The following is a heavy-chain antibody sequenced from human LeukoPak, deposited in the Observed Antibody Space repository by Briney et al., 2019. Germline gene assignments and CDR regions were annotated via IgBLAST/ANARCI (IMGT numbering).Heavy chain of an antibody. CDR1: GFTFSSHS. CDR2: ISYDGTYT. J-gene: IGHJ5*02. V-gene: IGHV3-30*04. D-gene: IGHD2-2*01. Sequence: GGSLRLSCAASGFTFSSHSLHWVRQAPGKGLEWVAVISYDGTYTFYADSVKGRFTISRDNSNNTLFLHLTSLRPEDTSVYFCARGIVVVPAAREWFDPWGQGTLVTVSS. CDR3: ARGIVVVPAAREWFDP.